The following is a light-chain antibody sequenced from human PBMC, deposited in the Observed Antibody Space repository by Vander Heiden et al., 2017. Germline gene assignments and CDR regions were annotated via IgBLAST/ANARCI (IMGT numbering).Light chain of an antibody. V-gene: IGKV3-20*01. J-gene: IGKJ5*01. Sequence: EIVLTQSPGTLSLSPGERATLSCRASQSVSSSYLAWYQQKPGQAPRLLIYGASSRVTGIPDRFSGSGSGTDFTLTISRLEPEDIAVYYCLQDGSSLITFGQGTRLEIK. CDR3: LQDGSSLIT. CDR1: QSVSSSY. CDR2: GAS.